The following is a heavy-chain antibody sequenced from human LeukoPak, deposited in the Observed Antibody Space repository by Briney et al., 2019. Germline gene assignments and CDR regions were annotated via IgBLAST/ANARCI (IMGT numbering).Heavy chain of an antibody. CDR2: ISSSGTTI. CDR1: GFTFSNYE. V-gene: IGHV3-48*03. D-gene: IGHD3-10*01. CDR3: ARGYYGSGSSDY. J-gene: IGHJ4*02. Sequence: GGSLRLSCAASGFTFSNYEMNWVRQAPGKGLEWVSYISSSGTTIYYADSVKGRFTISRDNAKNSLYLQMNSLRAEDTAVYYCARGYYGSGSSDYWGQGTLVTVSS.